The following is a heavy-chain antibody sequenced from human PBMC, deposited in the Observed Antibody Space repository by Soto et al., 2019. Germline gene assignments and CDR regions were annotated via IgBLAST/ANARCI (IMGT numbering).Heavy chain of an antibody. D-gene: IGHD3-10*01. J-gene: IGHJ6*02. V-gene: IGHV1-69*01. CDR2: IIPIFGTA. Sequence: QVQLVQSGAEVKKPWSSVKVSCKASGGTFNSYAISWVRQAPGQGLEWMGGIIPIFGTANYAQNFQGRVAITADESTSAAYMQLRSLRSEDTAVYYCALWGFRDGNKSKNSYGMDVWGQGTTVTVSS. CDR3: ALWGFRDGNKSKNSYGMDV. CDR1: GGTFNSYA.